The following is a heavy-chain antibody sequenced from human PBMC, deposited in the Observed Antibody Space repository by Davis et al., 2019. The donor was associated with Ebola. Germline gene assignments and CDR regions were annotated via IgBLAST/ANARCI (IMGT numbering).Heavy chain of an antibody. CDR3: ARDKPLYGDFYYYGMDV. J-gene: IGHJ6*02. CDR2: IRSSGSSI. Sequence: GESLKISCAASGFTFSDYYMSWIRQAPGKGLEWVSCIRSSGSSIYYADSVKGRFTISRDNAKNSLYLQMNSLRTEDTAVYYCARDKPLYGDFYYYGMDVWGQGTTVTVSS. V-gene: IGHV3-11*01. D-gene: IGHD4-17*01. CDR1: GFTFSDYY.